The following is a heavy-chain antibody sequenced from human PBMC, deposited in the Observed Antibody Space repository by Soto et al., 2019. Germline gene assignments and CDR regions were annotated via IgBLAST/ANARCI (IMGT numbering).Heavy chain of an antibody. CDR3: EGTRMYPYYSDY. CDR1: GFTFSDYY. J-gene: IGHJ4*02. CDR2: ISRGGNTI. D-gene: IGHD2-8*01. Sequence: GGSLRLSCAASGFTFSDYYMSWIRQAPGKGLEWVAYISRGGNTIYYADSVKGRFTISRDNAKNSLNLQMNSLRAEDTAVYYCEGTRMYPYYSDYWGQGTLVTVSS. V-gene: IGHV3-11*01.